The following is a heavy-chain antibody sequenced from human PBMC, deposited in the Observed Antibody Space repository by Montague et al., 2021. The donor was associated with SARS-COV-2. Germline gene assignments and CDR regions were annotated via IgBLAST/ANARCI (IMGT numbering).Heavy chain of an antibody. CDR3: ASVYTVTYYFDY. CDR1: GGSISSGYFY. V-gene: IGHV4-61*02. Sequence: TLSLTCTVSGGSISSGYFYWSWTRQPAGKGLEWIGLIYPGWNTNYNPSLKSRVTIPVDTSKNQFSLKLSSVTAADTAVYYCASVYTVTYYFDYWGRGTLVTVAS. D-gene: IGHD4-17*01. J-gene: IGHJ4*02. CDR2: IYPGWNT.